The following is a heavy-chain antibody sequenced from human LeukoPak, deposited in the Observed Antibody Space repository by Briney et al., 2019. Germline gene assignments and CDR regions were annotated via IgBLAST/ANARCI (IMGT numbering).Heavy chain of an antibody. D-gene: IGHD5-24*01. CDR1: GFTFSSYS. CDR2: ISGSGRGT. CDR3: ARSGTEDGYNIYFDH. J-gene: IGHJ4*02. V-gene: IGHV3-23*01. Sequence: GSLRLSCAASGFTFSSYSMNWVRQAPGKGLEWVSLISGSGRGTHYADSVKGRFTISRDNSKNMLYLHMNSPRADDTAVYYCARSGTEDGYNIYFDHWGQGTLVTVSS.